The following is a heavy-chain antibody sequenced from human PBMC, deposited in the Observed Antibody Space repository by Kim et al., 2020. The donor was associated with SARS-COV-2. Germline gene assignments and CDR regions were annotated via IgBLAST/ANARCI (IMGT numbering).Heavy chain of an antibody. Sequence: SETLSLTCTVSGYSISSGYYWGWIRQPPGKGLEWIGSIYHSGSTYYNPSLKSRVTISVDTSKNQFSLKLSSVTAADTAVYYCAGGYRLVQYVVDYWGQGTLVTVSS. CDR3: AGGYRLVQYVVDY. J-gene: IGHJ4*02. V-gene: IGHV4-38-2*02. D-gene: IGHD6-13*01. CDR2: IYHSGST. CDR1: GYSISSGYY.